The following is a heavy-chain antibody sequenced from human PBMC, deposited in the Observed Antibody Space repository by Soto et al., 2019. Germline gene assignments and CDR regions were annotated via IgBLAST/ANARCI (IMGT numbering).Heavy chain of an antibody. CDR3: ARDTFKLDY. V-gene: IGHV3-33*01. CDR1: GFTFNSYG. Sequence: QVQLVESGGGVVQPGRSLRLSCAVSGFTFNSYGMHWVRQAPGKGLEWVALIWYDGSNKYYADSVKGRFTISRDDSKNTMYLQMNSLRAEDTALYYCARDTFKLDYWGQGTLVTVSS. J-gene: IGHJ4*02. CDR2: IWYDGSNK.